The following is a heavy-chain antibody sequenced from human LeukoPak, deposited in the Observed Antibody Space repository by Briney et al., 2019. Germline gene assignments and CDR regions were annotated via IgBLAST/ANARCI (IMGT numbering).Heavy chain of an antibody. CDR3: ARANRALGAFDI. CDR2: IAHDASII. CDR1: GFTFSTYG. D-gene: IGHD3-10*01. Sequence: PGGSLRLSCAASGFTFSTYGMHWVRQAPGKGLEWVADIAHDASIIYYADSVKGRFTISRDNSKNTLYLQMNSLRDEDTAVYYCARANRALGAFDIWGQGTMVTVSS. V-gene: IGHV3-30*03. J-gene: IGHJ3*02.